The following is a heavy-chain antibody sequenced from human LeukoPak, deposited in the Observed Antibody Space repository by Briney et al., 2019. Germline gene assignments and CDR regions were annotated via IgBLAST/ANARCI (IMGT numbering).Heavy chain of an antibody. V-gene: IGHV3-23*01. D-gene: IGHD2-8*02. CDR1: GFTFTSSG. CDR3: AREDNTDYVDY. CDR2: ISGSGGST. Sequence: PGGTLRLSCSASGFTFTSSGMSWVRQAPGKGLEWVSGISGSGGSTYYADSVKGRFTISRDNSKDTLYLQMHSLRDEDTAVYYCAREDNTDYVDYWGQGTLVTVSS. J-gene: IGHJ4*02.